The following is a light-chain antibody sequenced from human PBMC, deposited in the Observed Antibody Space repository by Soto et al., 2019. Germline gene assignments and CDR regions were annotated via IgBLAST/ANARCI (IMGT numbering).Light chain of an antibody. Sequence: QSALTRPASVSGSPGQSITISCTGTSSDVGGYNYVSWYQQHPGKAPKLMIYEVSNRPSGVSNRFSGSKSGNTASLTISGLQAEDEADYYCSSYTISSTLVFGTGTKVTVL. V-gene: IGLV2-14*01. CDR1: SSDVGGYNY. CDR3: SSYTISSTLV. J-gene: IGLJ1*01. CDR2: EVS.